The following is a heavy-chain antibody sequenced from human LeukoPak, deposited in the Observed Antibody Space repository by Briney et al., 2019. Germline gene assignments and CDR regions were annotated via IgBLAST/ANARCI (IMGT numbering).Heavy chain of an antibody. J-gene: IGHJ4*02. V-gene: IGHV4-30-4*01. CDR2: IYYSGST. CDR1: GGSISSGDYY. Sequence: SQTLSLTCTVSGGSISSGDYYWSWIRQPPGKGLEWIGYIYYSGSTYYNPSLRSRVTISVDTSKNQFSLKLSSVTAADTAVYYCARSFDTMVRGVITPTFDYWGQGTLVTVSS. CDR3: ARSFDTMVRGVITPTFDY. D-gene: IGHD3-10*01.